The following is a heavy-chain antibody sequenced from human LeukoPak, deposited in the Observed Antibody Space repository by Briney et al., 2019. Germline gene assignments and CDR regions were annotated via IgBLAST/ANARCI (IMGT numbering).Heavy chain of an antibody. Sequence: GGSLRLSCAASGSTFSDHYMDWVRQAPGKGLEWVGRIRNKANSYTTEYAASVKGRFTISRDDSKNSLYLQINSLKIEDTAVYYCARVGSSGWEDYWGQGTLVTVSS. CDR2: IRNKANSYTT. J-gene: IGHJ4*02. V-gene: IGHV3-72*01. D-gene: IGHD6-19*01. CDR1: GSTFSDHY. CDR3: ARVGSSGWEDY.